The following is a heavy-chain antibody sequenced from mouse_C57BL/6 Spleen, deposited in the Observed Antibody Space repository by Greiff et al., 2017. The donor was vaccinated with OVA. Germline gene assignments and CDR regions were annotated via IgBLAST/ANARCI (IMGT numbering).Heavy chain of an antibody. V-gene: IGHV5-6*01. CDR3: ARDDYGSSYWYFDV. CDR2: ISSGGSYT. D-gene: IGHD1-1*01. Sequence: EVKLMESGGDLVKPGGSLKLSCAASGFTFSSYGMSWVRQTPDKRLEWVATISSGGSYTYYPDSVKGRFTISRDNAKNTLYLQMSSLKSEDTAMYYCARDDYGSSYWYFDVWGTGTTVTVSS. J-gene: IGHJ1*03. CDR1: GFTFSSYG.